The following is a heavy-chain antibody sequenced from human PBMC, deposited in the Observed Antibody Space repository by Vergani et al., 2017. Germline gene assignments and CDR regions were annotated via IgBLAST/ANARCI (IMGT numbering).Heavy chain of an antibody. J-gene: IGHJ4*02. CDR3: ASLNYYDSSGYPVGDY. CDR2: INAGNGNT. V-gene: IGHV1-3*01. CDR1: GFTFSSYW. D-gene: IGHD3-22*01. Sequence: VQLVESGGGLVQPGGSLRLSCAASGFTFSSYWMSWVRQAPGQRLEWMGWINAGNGNTKYSQKFQGRVTITRDTSASTAYMELSSLRSEDTAVYYCASLNYYDSSGYPVGDYWGQGTLVTVSS.